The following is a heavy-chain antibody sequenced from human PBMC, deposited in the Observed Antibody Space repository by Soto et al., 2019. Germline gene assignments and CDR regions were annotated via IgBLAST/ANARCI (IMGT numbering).Heavy chain of an antibody. J-gene: IGHJ5*02. D-gene: IGHD3-3*01. CDR1: GGSISSYY. CDR3: ARDRSYYDFWSGYLPYGWFDP. V-gene: IGHV4-59*01. CDR2: IYYSGST. Sequence: PSETLSLTCTVSGGSISSYYWSWIRQPPGKGLEWIGYIYYSGSTNYNPSLKSRVTISVDTSKNQFSLKLSSVTAADTAVYYCARDRSYYDFWSGYLPYGWFDPWGQGTLVTVSS.